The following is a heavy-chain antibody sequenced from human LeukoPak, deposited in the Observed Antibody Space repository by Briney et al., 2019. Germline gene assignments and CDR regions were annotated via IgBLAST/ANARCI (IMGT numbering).Heavy chain of an antibody. D-gene: IGHD3-22*01. CDR3: ARERTYYYDSSGYYPVYMDV. Sequence: PSETLSLTCTVSSGSISSYYWSWIRQPPGKGLEWIGYIYYSGSTNYNPSLKSRVTISVDTSKNQFSLKLSSVTAADTAVYYCARERTYYYDSSGYYPVYMDVWGKGTTVTVSS. J-gene: IGHJ6*03. V-gene: IGHV4-59*01. CDR1: SGSISSYY. CDR2: IYYSGST.